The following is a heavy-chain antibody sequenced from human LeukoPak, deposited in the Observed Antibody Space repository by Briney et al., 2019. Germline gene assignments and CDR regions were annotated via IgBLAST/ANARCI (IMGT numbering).Heavy chain of an antibody. CDR2: IYSGGST. CDR1: GFTVSSNY. V-gene: IGHV3-53*01. D-gene: IGHD3-22*01. CDR3: ARDHYYDSSGTIRFDY. J-gene: IGHJ4*02. Sequence: GGSLRLSCAASGFTVSSNYMSWVRQAPGKGLEWVSVIYSGGSTYYADSVKGRFTISRDNSKNTLYLQMNSLRAEDTAVYYCARDHYYDSSGTIRFDYWGQGTLVTVSS.